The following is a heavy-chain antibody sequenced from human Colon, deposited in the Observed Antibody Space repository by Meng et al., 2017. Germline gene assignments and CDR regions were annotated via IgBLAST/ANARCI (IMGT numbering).Heavy chain of an antibody. V-gene: IGHV4-4*02. Sequence: QVPASGPGLMKPSGTLSPTCTVSSGSFSSSNWWTWVRQPPGKGLEWIGYIYYSGSTNYNPSLKSRVTISVDTSKNQFSLKLSSVTAADTAVYYCARGASDYDFDYWGQGTLVTVFS. CDR2: IYYSGST. J-gene: IGHJ4*02. CDR3: ARGASDYDFDY. CDR1: SGSFSSSNW. D-gene: IGHD3-22*01.